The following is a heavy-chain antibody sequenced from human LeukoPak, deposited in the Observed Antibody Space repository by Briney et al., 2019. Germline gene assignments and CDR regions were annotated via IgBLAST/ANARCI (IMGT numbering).Heavy chain of an antibody. J-gene: IGHJ4*02. CDR2: IYGGGSS. CDR3: ARVYNLDYFDY. V-gene: IGHV3-66*01. CDR1: GFSVNGNH. Sequence: GGSLRLSCAASGFSVNGNHMSWVRQAPGKGLEWVSVIYGGGSSFYVDSVKGRVTISRDNSKNMLFLQMNSLRAEDAGVYYCARVYNLDYFDYWGQGTLVAVSS. D-gene: IGHD3-10*01.